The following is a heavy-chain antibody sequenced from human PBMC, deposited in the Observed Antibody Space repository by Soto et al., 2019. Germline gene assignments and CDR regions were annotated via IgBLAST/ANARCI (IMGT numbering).Heavy chain of an antibody. CDR2: MNPNSGNT. D-gene: IGHD3-10*01. CDR3: ARGESSGYYYGSGSFKHYYYYMDV. V-gene: IGHV1-8*01. J-gene: IGHJ6*03. CDR1: GYTFTSSD. Sequence: GASVKVSCKASGYTFTSSDINWVRQATGQGLEWMGWMNPNSGNTGYTQKFQGRVTMTRNTSISTAYMELSSLRSEDTAVYYCARGESSGYYYGSGSFKHYYYYMDVWGRGTSVTVSS.